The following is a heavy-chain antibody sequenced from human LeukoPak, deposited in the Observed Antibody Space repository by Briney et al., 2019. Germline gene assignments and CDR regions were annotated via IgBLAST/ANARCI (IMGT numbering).Heavy chain of an antibody. CDR3: ARDGAYFVLMVYATPLDY. D-gene: IGHD2-8*01. CDR2: INPNSSGT. V-gene: IGHV1-2*02. CDR1: GYTFTGYY. Sequence: ASVTVTCKASGYTFTGYYMHWVRQAPGQGLEWMGWINPNSSGTNYAQKFQGRVTMTRDTSISTAYMELSRLRSDDTAVYYCARDGAYFVLMVYATPLDYWGQGTLVTVSS. J-gene: IGHJ4*02.